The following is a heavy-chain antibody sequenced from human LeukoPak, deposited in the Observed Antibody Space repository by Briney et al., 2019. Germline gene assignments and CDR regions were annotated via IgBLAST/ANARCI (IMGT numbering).Heavy chain of an antibody. CDR1: GFSVSNSY. J-gene: IGHJ4*02. CDR3: AREVVSSPSYFDS. CDR2: FYKGDST. D-gene: IGHD2-15*01. Sequence: GGSLRLSCAASGFSVSNSYMYWVRQAPGKGLEWVSFFYKGDSTYYAESVRGRFTISRDNSKNTLYLLMNSLIPEDTAVYYCAREVVSSPSYFDSWGQGTLVTVSS. V-gene: IGHV3-53*01.